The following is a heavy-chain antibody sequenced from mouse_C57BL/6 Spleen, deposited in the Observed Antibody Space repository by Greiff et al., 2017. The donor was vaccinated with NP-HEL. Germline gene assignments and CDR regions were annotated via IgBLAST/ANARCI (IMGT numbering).Heavy chain of an antibody. CDR1: GFTFSDYY. Sequence: EVMLVESEGGLVQPGSSMKLSCTASGFTFSDYYMAWVRQVPEKGLEWVANINYDGSSTYYLDSLKSRFIISRDNAKNILYLQMSSLKSEDTATYYCARGPYDGYWYFDVWGTGTTVTVSS. V-gene: IGHV5-16*01. CDR3: ARGPYDGYWYFDV. CDR2: INYDGSST. D-gene: IGHD2-3*01. J-gene: IGHJ1*03.